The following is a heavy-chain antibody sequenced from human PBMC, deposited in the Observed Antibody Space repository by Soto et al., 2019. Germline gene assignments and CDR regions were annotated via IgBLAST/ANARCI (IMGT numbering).Heavy chain of an antibody. D-gene: IGHD3-9*01. Sequence: ASVKVSCKASGYTFTGYYMHWVRQAPGQGLEWMGWINPNSGGTNYAQKFQGWVTMTRDTSISTAYMELSRLRSDDTAVYYCARNQRILTGYYIQRKQYYGMDVWGQGTTVTVSS. CDR2: INPNSGGT. J-gene: IGHJ6*02. CDR3: ARNQRILTGYYIQRKQYYGMDV. CDR1: GYTFTGYY. V-gene: IGHV1-2*04.